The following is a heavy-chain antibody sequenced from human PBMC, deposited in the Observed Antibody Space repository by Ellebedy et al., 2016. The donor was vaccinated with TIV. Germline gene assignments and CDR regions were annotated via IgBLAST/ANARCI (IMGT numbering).Heavy chain of an antibody. CDR1: GGSFSGYY. D-gene: IGHD1-14*01. CDR2: IDHSGST. Sequence: GSLRLSCAVYGGSFSGYYWSWIRQPPGKGLEWIGEIDHSGSTNYNPSLKSRVTISVDTSKNQFSLKLSSVTAADTAVYYCARDFVGWGRTTQYYYGMDVWGQGTTVTVSS. CDR3: ARDFVGWGRTTQYYYGMDV. V-gene: IGHV4-34*01. J-gene: IGHJ6*02.